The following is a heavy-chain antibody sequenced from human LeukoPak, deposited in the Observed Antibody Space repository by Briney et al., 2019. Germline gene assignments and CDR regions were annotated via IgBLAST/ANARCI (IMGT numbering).Heavy chain of an antibody. CDR1: GGSTSIYY. CDR2: IYYGGRT. J-gene: IGHJ4*02. D-gene: IGHD3-22*01. CDR3: ARHFREYCYDSYYFDY. V-gene: IGHV4-59*08. Sequence: SQTLSLTRTVSGGSTSIYYWSWIRHPPGKGLGWSGYIYYGGRTYYNPSLKSRVTISVDTSKNQFSLKLSSVTAADTAVYYCARHFREYCYDSYYFDYWGQGTLVTVSS.